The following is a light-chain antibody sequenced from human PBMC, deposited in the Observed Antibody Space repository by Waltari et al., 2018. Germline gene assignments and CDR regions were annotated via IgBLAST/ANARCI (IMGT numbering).Light chain of an antibody. Sequence: QSALAQPPSASGSPGQSITVSCTGTSSDIGGSTYVSWFQQHPGRGPRLIIYEVNQRPSGVPDRFSGSKSGNTAFLPVSGLQPEDEAHCHCSSFANNKRIFGGGTKLTVL. J-gene: IGLJ2*01. V-gene: IGLV2-8*01. CDR2: EVN. CDR1: SSDIGGSTY. CDR3: SSFANNKRI.